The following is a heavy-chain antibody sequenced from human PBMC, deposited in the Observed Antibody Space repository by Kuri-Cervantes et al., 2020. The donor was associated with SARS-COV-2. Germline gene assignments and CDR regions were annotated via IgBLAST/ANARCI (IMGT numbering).Heavy chain of an antibody. Sequence: GESLKISCVASGFTFITHSMNWVRQAPGKGLEWVSSITSTGTYIYYADSVKGRLTISRDNAKNSLYLQMNSLRDEDTAVYYCARGPDFEEWLLSSVYYWGQGTLVTVSS. CDR1: GFTFITHS. V-gene: IGHV3-21*06. CDR3: ARGPDFEEWLLSSVYY. CDR2: ITSTGTYI. D-gene: IGHD3-3*01. J-gene: IGHJ4*02.